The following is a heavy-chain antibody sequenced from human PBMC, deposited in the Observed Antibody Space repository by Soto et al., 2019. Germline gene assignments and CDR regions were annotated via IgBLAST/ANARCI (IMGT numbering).Heavy chain of an antibody. Sequence: QVQLVESGGGVVQPGRSLRLSCAASGFTFSSYGMHWVRQARGKGLEWVAVIWYDGSNKYYADSVKGRFTISRDNSKNTLYLQMNSLRAEDTAVYYCARDGYCSGGSCYSVPVFDYWGQGTLVTVSS. CDR2: IWYDGSNK. J-gene: IGHJ4*02. D-gene: IGHD2-15*01. CDR3: ARDGYCSGGSCYSVPVFDY. V-gene: IGHV3-33*01. CDR1: GFTFSSYG.